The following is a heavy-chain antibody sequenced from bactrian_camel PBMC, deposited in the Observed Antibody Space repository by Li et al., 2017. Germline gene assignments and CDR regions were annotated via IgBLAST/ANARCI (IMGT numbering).Heavy chain of an antibody. CDR3: ALSPWNSERP. Sequence: VQLVESGGGLVQPGGSLSLSCTASGYTYSSYCMGWFRQAPGKEREGVAFIASDGSTSYADSVKGRFTISRDNAKKTVYLQLNSLRTEDTAMYYCALSPWNSERPRGQGTQVTVS. CDR1: GYTYSSYC. CDR2: IASDGST. J-gene: IGHJ4*01. D-gene: IGHD1*01. V-gene: IGHV3S53*01.